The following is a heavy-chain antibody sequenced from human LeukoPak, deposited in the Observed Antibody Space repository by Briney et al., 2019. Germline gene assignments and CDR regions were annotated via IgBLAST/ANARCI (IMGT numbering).Heavy chain of an antibody. CDR1: GFTFTSYA. V-gene: IGHV3-43D*03. J-gene: IGHJ6*03. Sequence: GGSLRLSCAASGFTFTSYAMSWVRQAPGKGLEWVSLISWDGGSTYYADSVKGRFTISRDNSKNSLYLQMNSLRAEDTALYYCAKDSGVGAYYYYYMDVWGKGTTVTVSS. CDR2: ISWDGGST. CDR3: AKDSGVGAYYYYYMDV. D-gene: IGHD3-10*01.